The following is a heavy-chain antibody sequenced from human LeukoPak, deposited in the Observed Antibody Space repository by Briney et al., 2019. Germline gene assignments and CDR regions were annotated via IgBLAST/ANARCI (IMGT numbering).Heavy chain of an antibody. Sequence: ASVKVSCKASGYTSTGYYMHWVRQAPGQGLDWMGIINPSGGSTNFAQRFQGRVTMTRDTSTSTVYMELSSLRSEDTAVYYCARGGIVVVPAAIRWGMDVWGQGTTVTVSS. CDR1: GYTSTGYY. CDR3: ARGGIVVVPAAIRWGMDV. D-gene: IGHD2-2*02. CDR2: INPSGGST. V-gene: IGHV1-46*01. J-gene: IGHJ6*02.